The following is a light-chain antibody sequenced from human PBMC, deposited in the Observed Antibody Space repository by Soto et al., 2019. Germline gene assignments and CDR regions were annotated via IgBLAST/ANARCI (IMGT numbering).Light chain of an antibody. CDR3: SSYTSSSTRV. V-gene: IGLV2-14*01. CDR2: EVS. CDR1: SSDVGGYNY. J-gene: IGLJ3*02. Sequence: QSALTQPASVSGSPGQSITISCTGTSSDVGGYNYVSWYQQHPGKAPKLMIYEVSNRPSGVSNGFSGSKSCNTASLTISGLQAEDEADYYCSSYTSSSTRVFGGGTKLTVL.